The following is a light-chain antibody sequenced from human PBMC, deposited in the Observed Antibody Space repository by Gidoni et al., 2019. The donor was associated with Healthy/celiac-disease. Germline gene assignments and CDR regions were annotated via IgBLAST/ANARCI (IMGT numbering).Light chain of an antibody. Sequence: SSELTQDPAVSLALGQTVRLTCQGYSLRSYYASWYQQKPGQAPVLVIYGKNNRPSGIPDRCSGSSSGNTASLTITGALAEDEADDYCNSRDSSGNPWVFGGGTKLTVL. CDR1: SLRSYY. CDR2: GKN. CDR3: NSRDSSGNPWV. V-gene: IGLV3-19*01. J-gene: IGLJ3*02.